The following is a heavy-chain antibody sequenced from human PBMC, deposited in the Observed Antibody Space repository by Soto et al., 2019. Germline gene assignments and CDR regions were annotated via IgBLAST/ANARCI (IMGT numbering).Heavy chain of an antibody. Sequence: EVQLLESGGGLVQPGGSLRLSCAASGFTFSSYAMSWVRQAPGKGLAWVSALSGSGGTTYYADSVKGRFTFSRDNSKNTLYLQMNSLRAEDTAVYYCAKTANGWFSAFDIWGQWTMFTVSS. CDR2: LSGSGGTT. CDR3: AKTANGWFSAFDI. J-gene: IGHJ3*02. V-gene: IGHV3-23*01. D-gene: IGHD6-19*01. CDR1: GFTFSSYA.